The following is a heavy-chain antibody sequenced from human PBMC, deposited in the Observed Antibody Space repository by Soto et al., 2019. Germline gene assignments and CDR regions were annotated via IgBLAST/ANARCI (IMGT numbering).Heavy chain of an antibody. D-gene: IGHD3-9*01. J-gene: IGHJ4*02. V-gene: IGHV1-3*01. CDR3: ARDYDILTGSYYFDY. Sequence: QVQLVQSGAEVKKPGASVKVSCKASGYTFTSYAMHWVRQAPGQRLEWMGWINAGNGNTKYSQKFQGRVTITRDTSASTAYMELSSLRSEDTAVYYCARDYDILTGSYYFDYWGLGTLVTVSS. CDR1: GYTFTSYA. CDR2: INAGNGNT.